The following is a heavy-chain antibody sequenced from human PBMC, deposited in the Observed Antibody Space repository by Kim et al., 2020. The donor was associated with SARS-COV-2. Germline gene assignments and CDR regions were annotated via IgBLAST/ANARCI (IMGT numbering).Heavy chain of an antibody. CDR2: IYYSGST. D-gene: IGHD4-17*01. CDR1: GGSISSSSYY. Sequence: SETLSLTCTVSGGSISSSSYYWGWIRQPPGKGLEWIGSIYYSGSTYYNPSLKSRVTISVDTSKNQFSLKLGSVTAADTAVYYCARQSAATTDYFDYWGQGTLVTVFS. V-gene: IGHV4-39*01. CDR3: ARQSAATTDYFDY. J-gene: IGHJ4*02.